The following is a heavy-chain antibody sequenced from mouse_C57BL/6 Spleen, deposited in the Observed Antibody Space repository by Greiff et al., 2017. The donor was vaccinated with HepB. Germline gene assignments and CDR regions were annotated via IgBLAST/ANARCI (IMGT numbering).Heavy chain of an antibody. D-gene: IGHD1-1*01. CDR1: GYTFTSYW. CDR2: IDPSDSYT. Sequence: QVQLQQSGAELVMPGASVKLSCKASGYTFTSYWMHWVKQRPGQGLEWIGEIDPSDSYTNYNQKFKGKSTLTVDKSSSTAYMQLSSLTSEDSAVYYCARSPHYYGSSYVLAYWGQGTLVTVSA. V-gene: IGHV1-69*01. J-gene: IGHJ3*01. CDR3: ARSPHYYGSSYVLAY.